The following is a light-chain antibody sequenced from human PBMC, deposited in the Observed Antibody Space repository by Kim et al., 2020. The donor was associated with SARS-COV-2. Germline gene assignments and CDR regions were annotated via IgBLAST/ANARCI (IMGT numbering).Light chain of an antibody. CDR3: ASWDASLNVVV. CDR1: SSNIGSNT. V-gene: IGLV1-44*01. J-gene: IGLJ2*01. Sequence: ELTQPPSASGAPGQRVTISCSGGSSNIGSNTVNWYQHLPGTAPKLLIYSQDRRPSGVPDRFSGSKSGTSASLAISGLQSEDEADYYCASWDASLNVVV. CDR2: SQD.